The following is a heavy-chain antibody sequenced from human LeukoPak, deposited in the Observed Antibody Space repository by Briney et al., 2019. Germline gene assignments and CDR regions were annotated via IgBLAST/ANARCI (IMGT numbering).Heavy chain of an antibody. CDR3: ARGSGSRPYYDFWSGYYPGAFDI. Sequence: ASVKVSCKASGYTFTSYDINWVRQATGQGLEWMGWMNPNSGNTGYAQKFQGRVTITRNTSISTAYMELSSLRSEDTAVYYCARGSGSRPYYDFWSGYYPGAFDIWGQGTMVTVSS. D-gene: IGHD3-3*01. V-gene: IGHV1-8*03. J-gene: IGHJ3*02. CDR1: GYTFTSYD. CDR2: MNPNSGNT.